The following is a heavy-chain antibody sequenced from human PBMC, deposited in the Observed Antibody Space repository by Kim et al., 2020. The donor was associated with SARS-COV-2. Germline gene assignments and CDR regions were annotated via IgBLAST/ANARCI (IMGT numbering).Heavy chain of an antibody. D-gene: IGHD3-9*01. CDR1: GFTFSSYA. Sequence: GGSLRLSCAASGFTFSSYAMHWVRQAPGKGLEWVAVISYDGSNKYYADSVKGRFTISRDNSKNTLYLQMNSLRAEDTAVYYCARVGLKDWLFYFDYWGQG. J-gene: IGHJ4*02. CDR3: ARVGLKDWLFYFDY. CDR2: ISYDGSNK. V-gene: IGHV3-30*04.